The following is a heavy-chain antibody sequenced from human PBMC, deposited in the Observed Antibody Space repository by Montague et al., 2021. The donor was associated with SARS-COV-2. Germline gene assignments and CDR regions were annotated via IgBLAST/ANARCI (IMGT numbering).Heavy chain of an antibody. CDR2: INHSGST. D-gene: IGHD5-18*01. Sequence: SETLSLTCTVSGVSIDDNYFAWIRQPPGKGLEWIGEINHSGSTNYNPSLKSRVTISVDTSKKQFSLRLNSVTAADTAVYYCARGGGYSYGALDYWGQGTLVTVSS. V-gene: IGHV4-34*01. CDR1: GVSIDDNY. J-gene: IGHJ4*02. CDR3: ARGGGYSYGALDY.